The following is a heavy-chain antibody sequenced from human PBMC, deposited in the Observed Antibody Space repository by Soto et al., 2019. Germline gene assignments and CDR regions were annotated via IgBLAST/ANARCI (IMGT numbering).Heavy chain of an antibody. J-gene: IGHJ4*02. V-gene: IGHV5-51*01. Sequence: GESLKISCQRSGYTFSNFWIAWVRQLPGKGLEYMGIIYPGDSETRYSPSFHGKVTISADRSIGTAYLQWSSLEASDSSFYFCARSPRSSPYFDYWGQGALVTVS. CDR3: ARSPRSSPYFDY. CDR2: IYPGDSET. CDR1: GYTFSNFW. D-gene: IGHD6-13*01.